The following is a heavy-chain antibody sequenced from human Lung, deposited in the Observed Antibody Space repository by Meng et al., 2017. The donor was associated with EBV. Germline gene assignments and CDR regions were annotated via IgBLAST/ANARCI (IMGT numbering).Heavy chain of an antibody. CDR1: GYRFTGYS. CDR2: INGGTGNT. J-gene: IGHJ4*02. CDR3: ARDVGRGYDPFDH. Sequence: VNYGQVGDEGWKLGASVKVSCKATGYRFTGYSIHWVRQPPGNRTECMGWINGGTGNTKYSQKFQGRITITSDISSSLVYMELRSLGSEDSAVYYCARDVGRGYDPFDHWGQGTLVTVSS. V-gene: IGHV1-3*01. D-gene: IGHD5-12*01.